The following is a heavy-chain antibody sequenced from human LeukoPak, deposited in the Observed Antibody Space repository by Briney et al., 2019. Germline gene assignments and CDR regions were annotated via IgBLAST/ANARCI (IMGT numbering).Heavy chain of an antibody. CDR2: IYYSGST. D-gene: IGHD3-3*01. Sequence: SETLSLTCTVSGGSISSYYWSWIRQPPGKGLEWIGYIYYSGSTNYNPSLKSRVTISVDTSKNQFSLKLSSVTAADTAVYYCASATVQLGSRYYNVFDPWGQGTLVTVSS. CDR3: ASATVQLGSRYYNVFDP. V-gene: IGHV4-59*01. CDR1: GGSISSYY. J-gene: IGHJ5*02.